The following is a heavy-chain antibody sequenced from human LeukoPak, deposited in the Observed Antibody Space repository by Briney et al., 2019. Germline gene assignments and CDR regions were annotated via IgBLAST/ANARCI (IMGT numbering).Heavy chain of an antibody. D-gene: IGHD5-18*01. Sequence: SETLSLTCTVSGGSISSSSYYWGWIRQPPGTGLEWIGSIYYSGSTNYNPSLKSRVTISVDTSKNQFSLKLSSVTAADTAVYYCAREGSYGQEHDYWGQGTLVTVSS. J-gene: IGHJ4*02. CDR3: AREGSYGQEHDY. CDR1: GGSISSSSYY. V-gene: IGHV4-39*07. CDR2: IYYSGST.